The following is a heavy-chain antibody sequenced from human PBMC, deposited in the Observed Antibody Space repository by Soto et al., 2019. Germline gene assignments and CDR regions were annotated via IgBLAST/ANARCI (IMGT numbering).Heavy chain of an antibody. J-gene: IGHJ6*03. D-gene: IGHD2-2*01. CDR3: ARGDIVVVPAANDYYMDV. V-gene: IGHV1-3*01. CDR1: GYTFTCYA. CDR2: INAGNGNT. Sequence: QVQLVQSGAEVKKPGASVKVSCKASGYTFTCYAMHWVRQAPGQRLEWMGWINAGNGNTKYSQKFQGRVTITRDTSASTAYMELSSLRSEDTAVYYCARGDIVVVPAANDYYMDVWGKGTTVTVSS.